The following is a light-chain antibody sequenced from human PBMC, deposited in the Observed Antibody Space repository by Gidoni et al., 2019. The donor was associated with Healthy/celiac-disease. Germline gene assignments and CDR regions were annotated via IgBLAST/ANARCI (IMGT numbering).Light chain of an antibody. CDR1: QSVSISY. J-gene: IGKJ1*01. CDR2: GAS. Sequence: EIVLTQSPGTLSFSPGESATLSCRASQSVSISYLAWYQQKPGQAPRLLIYGASSRATGIPDRFSGSGSGTDFTLTISRLEPEDFAVYYCQQYGSSPTFGQGTKVEIK. CDR3: QQYGSSPT. V-gene: IGKV3-20*01.